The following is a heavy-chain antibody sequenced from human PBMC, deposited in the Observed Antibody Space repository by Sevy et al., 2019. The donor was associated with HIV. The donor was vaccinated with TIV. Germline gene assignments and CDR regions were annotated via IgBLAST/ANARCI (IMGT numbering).Heavy chain of an antibody. Sequence: GGSLRLSCAASGFAFSNYYAMHWVRQAPGKGLEWVALISYDGSDTYYGDSGKGRFTVSGDNFKNTLFLQMNSLTTEETAVYYCARRRANYVDHYFFYAMDVWGQGTTVTVSS. J-gene: IGHJ6*02. CDR2: ISYDGSDT. V-gene: IGHV3-30-3*01. CDR1: GFAFSNYYA. D-gene: IGHD4-17*01. CDR3: ARRRANYVDHYFFYAMDV.